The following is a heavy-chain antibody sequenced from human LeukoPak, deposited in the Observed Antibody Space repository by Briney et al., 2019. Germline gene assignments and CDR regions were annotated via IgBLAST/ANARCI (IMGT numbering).Heavy chain of an antibody. V-gene: IGHV4-39*07. J-gene: IGHJ3*02. CDR2: IYYSGST. CDR3: ARGGRCSSTSCYTKKGARLSRDAFDI. D-gene: IGHD2-2*02. Sequence: SETLSLTCTASGGSISSSSYYWGWIRQPPGKGLEWIGSIYYSGSTYYNPSLKSRVTISVDTSKNQFSLKLSSVTAADTAVYYCARGGRCSSTSCYTKKGARLSRDAFDIWGQGTMVTVSS. CDR1: GGSISSSSYY.